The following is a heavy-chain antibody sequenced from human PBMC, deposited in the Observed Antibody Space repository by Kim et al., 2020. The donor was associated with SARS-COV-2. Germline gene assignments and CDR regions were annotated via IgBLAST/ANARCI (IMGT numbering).Heavy chain of an antibody. CDR2: NN. V-gene: IGHV1-3*01. D-gene: IGHD6-19*01. J-gene: IGHJ4*02. Sequence: NNRYSQKFQARVSSTRDTSATTAYLELSGLRSEDTAVYYCAREAVAGSFDHWGQGTLVTVSS. CDR3: AREAVAGSFDH.